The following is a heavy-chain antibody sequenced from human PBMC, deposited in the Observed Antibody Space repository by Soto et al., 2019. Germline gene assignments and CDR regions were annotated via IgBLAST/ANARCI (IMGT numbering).Heavy chain of an antibody. V-gene: IGHV3-74*01. CDR2: IKGEGGSI. J-gene: IGHJ3*02. CDR3: ARDPTGGRPDT. CDR1: GFTFSSYW. D-gene: IGHD3-10*01. Sequence: EVQLVESGGGLVQPGGSLRLSCAASGFTFSSYWMHWVRQAPGKGLVWVSRIKGEGGSISYADSVRGRFTISRDNAKNALYLQMNSLRAEDTAVYYCARDPTGGRPDTWGQGTMVTVSS.